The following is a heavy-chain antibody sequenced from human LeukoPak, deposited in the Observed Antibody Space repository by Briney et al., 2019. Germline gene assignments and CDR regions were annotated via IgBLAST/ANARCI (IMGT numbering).Heavy chain of an antibody. Sequence: PSETLSLTCAVYGGSFSGYYWSWIRQPPGKGLEWVSSISSSSSYIYYADSVKGRFTISRDNAKNSLYLQMNSLRAEDTAVYYCARAAYSSSWYSTMNFDYWGQGTLVTVSS. J-gene: IGHJ4*02. V-gene: IGHV3-21*01. D-gene: IGHD6-13*01. CDR2: ISSSSSYI. CDR3: ARAAYSSSWYSTMNFDY. CDR1: GGSFSGYY.